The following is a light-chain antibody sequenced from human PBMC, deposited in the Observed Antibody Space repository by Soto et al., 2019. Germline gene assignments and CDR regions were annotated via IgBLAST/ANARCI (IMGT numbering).Light chain of an antibody. J-gene: IGLJ2*01. V-gene: IGLV1-40*01. CDR1: SSNLGAHYD. Sequence: QSVLTQPPSVSGAPGQRVTISCNGSSSNLGAHYDVHWYQQLPGTATRLLIYGNNNRASGVPDRVSGSKSGTSASLAITGLQAEYEADYYCQSYDSSLSGSKVFGGGTKRAVL. CDR2: GNN. CDR3: QSYDSSLSGSKV.